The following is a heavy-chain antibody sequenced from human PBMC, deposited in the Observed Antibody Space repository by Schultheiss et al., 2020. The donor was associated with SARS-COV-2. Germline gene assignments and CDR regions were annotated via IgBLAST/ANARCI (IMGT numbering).Heavy chain of an antibody. CDR2: ISYDGSNK. V-gene: IGHV3-30*04. D-gene: IGHD4-17*01. CDR1: GFTFSSYA. CDR3: AKDLGYGDYVGNNYYGMDV. Sequence: GGSLRLSCAASGFTFSSYAMHWVRQAPGKGLEWVAVISYDGSNKYYADSVKGRFTISRDNSKNTLYLQMNSLRAEDTAVYYCAKDLGYGDYVGNNYYGMDVWGQGTTVTVSS. J-gene: IGHJ6*02.